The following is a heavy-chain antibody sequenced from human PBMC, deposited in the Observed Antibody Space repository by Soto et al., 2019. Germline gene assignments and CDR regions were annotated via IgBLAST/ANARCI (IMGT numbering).Heavy chain of an antibody. CDR1: GGSITRYY. D-gene: IGHD3-22*01. Sequence: QVQLQESGLGLVKPSETLSLTCTVSGGSITRYYWSWLRQPPGKELEWIGSVYFIGSTNYNPSLKSRVTISVDTSKNRYSQNLNSGTNADTDVYYCARGGPPYYYEPRGWFDPWGQGTRVTVSS. J-gene: IGHJ5*02. V-gene: IGHV4-59*01. CDR2: VYFIGST. CDR3: ARGGPPYYYEPRGWFDP.